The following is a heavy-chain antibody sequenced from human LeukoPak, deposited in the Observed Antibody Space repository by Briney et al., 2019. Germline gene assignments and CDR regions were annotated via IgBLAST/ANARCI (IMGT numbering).Heavy chain of an antibody. V-gene: IGHV3-9*01. D-gene: IGHD3-16*01. J-gene: IGHJ4*02. CDR2: ISWNSDSM. CDR3: AKGKGGISYFDF. Sequence: PGGSLRLSCAASGFIFDDYVMHWVRQAPGKGLEWVSGISWNSDSMGYADSVKGRFTISRDNAKNSLYLQINSLRAEDTAFYYCAKGKGGISYFDFWGQGTLVTVSS. CDR1: GFIFDDYV.